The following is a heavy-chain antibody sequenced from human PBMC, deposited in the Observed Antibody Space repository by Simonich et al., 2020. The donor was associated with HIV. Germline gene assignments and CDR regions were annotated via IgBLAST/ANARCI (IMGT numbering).Heavy chain of an antibody. CDR3: VRVPGGSGRVAWYDP. V-gene: IGHV4-34*01. CDR2: VNHSGSA. Sequence: QVQVKQWGAGLLKPSETLSLTCAVYGGSFSGYYWSWVSQPPGKGLEWIGEVNHSGSATYNASLNSRITISVDTSENQFSRKLSSVTAADTAVYYCVRVPGGSGRVAWYDPWGQGTLVTVSS. D-gene: IGHD3-10*01. J-gene: IGHJ5*02. CDR1: GGSFSGYY.